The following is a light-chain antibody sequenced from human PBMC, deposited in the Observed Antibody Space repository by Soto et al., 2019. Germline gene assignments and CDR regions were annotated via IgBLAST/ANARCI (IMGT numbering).Light chain of an antibody. CDR2: EVS. Sequence: QSVLTQPASVSGSPGQSITISCTGTSSDVGGYNYVSGYQQHPGKAPKLMIYEVSNRPSGVSNRFSGSKSGNTASLTISGLQAEDEAEYYCTSYTRSSTRVFGGGTKLTVL. CDR1: SSDVGGYNY. CDR3: TSYTRSSTRV. V-gene: IGLV2-14*01. J-gene: IGLJ3*02.